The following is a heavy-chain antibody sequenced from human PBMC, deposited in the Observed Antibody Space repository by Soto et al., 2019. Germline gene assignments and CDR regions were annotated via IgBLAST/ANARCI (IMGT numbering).Heavy chain of an antibody. J-gene: IGHJ6*03. CDR1: GFTFSSYS. Sequence: EVQLVESGGGLVQPGGSLRLSCAASGFTFSSYSMNWVRQAPGKGLEWVSYISSSSSTIYYADSVKGRFTISRDNAKNSLYLQMNSLRAEDTAVYYCARGESFRAALYYYYMDVWGKGTTVTVSS. CDR2: ISSSSSTI. CDR3: ARGESFRAALYYYYMDV. D-gene: IGHD3-10*01. V-gene: IGHV3-48*01.